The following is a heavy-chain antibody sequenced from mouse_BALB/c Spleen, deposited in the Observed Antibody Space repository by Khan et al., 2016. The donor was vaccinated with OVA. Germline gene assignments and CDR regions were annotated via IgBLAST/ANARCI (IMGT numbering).Heavy chain of an antibody. CDR1: GFNIKDTY. CDR2: IAPANGNT. Sequence: VQLQQSGAELVKPGASVKLSCTASGFNIKDTYLHWVKQRPEQGLEWIGRIAPANGNTQYDPKFQGKATITSDTSSHTSYLQLNSLTSEDTAVYYWARPSYDPRDFEVWGAGTTVTVSS. V-gene: IGHV14-3*02. D-gene: IGHD2-3*01. CDR3: ARPSYDPRDFEV. J-gene: IGHJ1*01.